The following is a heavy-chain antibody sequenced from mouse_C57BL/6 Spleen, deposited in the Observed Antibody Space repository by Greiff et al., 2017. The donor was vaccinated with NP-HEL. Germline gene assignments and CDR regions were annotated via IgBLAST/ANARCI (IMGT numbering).Heavy chain of an antibody. CDR1: SYTFTDYY. D-gene: IGHD1-1*01. Sequence: QVQLQQSGAELVRPGASVKLSCKASSYTFTDYYINWVKQRPGQGLEWIARIYPGSGNTYYNEKFKGKATLTAEKSSSTAYMQLSSLTSEDSAVYFCARGYGSSYPFAYWGQGTLVTVSA. J-gene: IGHJ3*01. V-gene: IGHV1-76*01. CDR3: ARGYGSSYPFAY. CDR2: IYPGSGNT.